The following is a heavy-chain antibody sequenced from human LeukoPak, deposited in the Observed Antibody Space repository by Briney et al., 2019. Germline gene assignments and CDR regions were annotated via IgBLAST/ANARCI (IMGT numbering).Heavy chain of an antibody. D-gene: IGHD4-17*01. Sequence: ASVKVSCKASGYTFTSYGISWVRQAPGQGLEWMGWISAYNGNTNYAQELQGRVTMTTDTSTSTGYMELRSLRSDDTAVYYCARYYGDYEHFQHWGQGTLVTVSS. CDR3: ARYYGDYEHFQH. V-gene: IGHV1-18*01. CDR2: ISAYNGNT. J-gene: IGHJ1*01. CDR1: GYTFTSYG.